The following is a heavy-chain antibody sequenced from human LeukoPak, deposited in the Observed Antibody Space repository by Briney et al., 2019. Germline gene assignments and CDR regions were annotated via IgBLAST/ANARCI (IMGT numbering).Heavy chain of an antibody. Sequence: GGSLRLSCAASGFTFSSYTMNWVRQAPGKGLEWVSYISNSGSTIYYADSVKGRFTISRDNAKNSLYLQMNSLRDEDTAVYYCVRYFDYWGQGTLVTVSS. J-gene: IGHJ4*02. CDR1: GFTFSSYT. CDR3: VRYFDY. V-gene: IGHV3-48*02. CDR2: ISNSGSTI.